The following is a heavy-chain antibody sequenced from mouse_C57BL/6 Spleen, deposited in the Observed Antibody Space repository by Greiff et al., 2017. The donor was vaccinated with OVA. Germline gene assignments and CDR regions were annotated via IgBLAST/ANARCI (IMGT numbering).Heavy chain of an antibody. D-gene: IGHD2-4*01. CDR3: ARDWNYDYDVGVFDY. Sequence: EVILVESGGGLVKPGGSLKLSCAASGFTFSSYAMSWVRQTPEKRLEWVATISDGGSYTYYPDNVKGRFTISRDNAKNNLYLQMSHLKSEDTAMYYCARDWNYDYDVGVFDYWGQGTTLTVSS. CDR2: ISDGGSYT. CDR1: GFTFSSYA. V-gene: IGHV5-4*03. J-gene: IGHJ2*01.